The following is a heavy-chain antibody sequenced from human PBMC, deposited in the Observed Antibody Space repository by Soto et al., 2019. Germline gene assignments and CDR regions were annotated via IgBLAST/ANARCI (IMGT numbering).Heavy chain of an antibody. CDR2: TYYRSKWYN. Sequence: SQTLSLTCAISGDSVSSNSAAWNWIRQSPSRGLEWLGRTYYRSKWYNDYAVSVKGRITINPDTSKNQFSLQLNSVTPEDTAVYYCARDHIVVVESYGFYYGMDVWGQGTTVTVSS. CDR3: ARDHIVVVESYGFYYGMDV. V-gene: IGHV6-1*01. D-gene: IGHD2-2*01. J-gene: IGHJ6*02. CDR1: GDSVSSNSAA.